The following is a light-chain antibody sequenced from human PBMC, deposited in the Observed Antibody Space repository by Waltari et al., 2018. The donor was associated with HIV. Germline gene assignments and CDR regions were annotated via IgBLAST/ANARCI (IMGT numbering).Light chain of an antibody. J-gene: IGLJ2*01. CDR1: SSDVGSYNL. Sequence: ISCTGTSSDVGSYNLVSWYQQHPGKAPKLMIYEGSKRPSGVSNRFSGSKSGSTASLTISGLQAEDEAGYYCCSYAGSSPVLFGGGTKLTVL. V-gene: IGLV2-23*01. CDR2: EGS. CDR3: CSYAGSSPVL.